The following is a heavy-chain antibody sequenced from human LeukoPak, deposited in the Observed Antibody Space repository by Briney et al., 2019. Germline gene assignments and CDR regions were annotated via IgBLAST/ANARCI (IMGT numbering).Heavy chain of an antibody. Sequence: SETLSLTCAVYGGSFSGYYWSWIRQPPGKGLEWIGEINHSGSTNYNPPLKSRVTISVDTSKNQFSLKLSSVTAADTAVYYCARGLVRGYSYGTFDYWGQGTLVTVSS. CDR3: ARGLVRGYSYGTFDY. V-gene: IGHV4-34*01. J-gene: IGHJ4*02. D-gene: IGHD5-18*01. CDR2: INHSGST. CDR1: GGSFSGYY.